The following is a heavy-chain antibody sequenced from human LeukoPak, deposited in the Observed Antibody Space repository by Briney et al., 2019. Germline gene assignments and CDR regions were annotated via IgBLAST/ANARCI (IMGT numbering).Heavy chain of an antibody. D-gene: IGHD6-6*01. CDR3: ARDQSTLYSSSYNFDY. J-gene: IGHJ4*02. V-gene: IGHV1-2*02. CDR1: GYTFTGYY. Sequence: ASVKVSCKASGYTFTGYYMHWVRQAPGHGLEWMGWINPNSGGTNYAQKFQGRVTMTRDTSISTAYMELGRLASDDTAVYYCARDQSTLYSSSYNFDYWGQGTLVTVSS. CDR2: INPNSGGT.